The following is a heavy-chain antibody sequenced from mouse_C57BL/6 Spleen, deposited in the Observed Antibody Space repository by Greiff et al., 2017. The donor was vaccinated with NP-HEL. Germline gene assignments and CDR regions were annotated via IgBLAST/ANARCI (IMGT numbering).Heavy chain of an antibody. D-gene: IGHD1-1*01. J-gene: IGHJ2*01. CDR3: ARSITTVVEGEY. Sequence: QVQLQQSGAELVKPGASVKMSCKASGYTFTSYWITWVKQRPGQGLEWIGDIYPGSGSTNYNEKFKSKATLTVDTSSSTAYMQLSSLTSEDSAVYYCARSITTVVEGEYWGQGTTLTVSS. CDR1: GYTFTSYW. V-gene: IGHV1-55*01. CDR2: IYPGSGST.